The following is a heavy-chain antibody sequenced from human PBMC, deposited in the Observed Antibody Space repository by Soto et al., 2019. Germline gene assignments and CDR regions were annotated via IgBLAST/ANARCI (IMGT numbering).Heavy chain of an antibody. CDR1: GCTLSNYA. CDR3: AKDLFIVVVPAAARVFDY. D-gene: IGHD2-2*01. Sequence: RYCATSGCTLSNYAMSWVRQAPGKGLEWVSAISGSGGSTYYADSVKGRFTISRDNSKNTLYLQMNSLRAEDTAVYYCAKDLFIVVVPAAARVFDYWGQGTLVTVS. CDR2: ISGSGGST. V-gene: IGHV3-23*01. J-gene: IGHJ4*02.